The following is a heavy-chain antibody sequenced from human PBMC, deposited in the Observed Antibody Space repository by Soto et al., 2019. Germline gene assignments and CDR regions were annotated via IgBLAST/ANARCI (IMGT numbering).Heavy chain of an antibody. D-gene: IGHD6-19*01. CDR3: ARDGYSSGWYDY. CDR2: IYPSGST. Sequence: TSETLSLTCTVSGGSISSYYWIWIRQPPGKGLEWIGHIYPSGSTNYNPSLKSRVTISVDTSRKQFSLKLSSVTAADTAVYYCARDGYSSGWYDYWGQGTLVTVSS. J-gene: IGHJ4*02. V-gene: IGHV4-59*01. CDR1: GGSISSYY.